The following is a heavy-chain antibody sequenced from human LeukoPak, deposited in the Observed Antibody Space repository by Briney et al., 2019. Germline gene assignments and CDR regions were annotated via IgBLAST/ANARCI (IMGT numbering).Heavy chain of an antibody. Sequence: GESLKISCKGSGYSFNSYWIGWVRQMPGKGLEWMGIIYPGDSDTRYSSSFQGQVTISADKSISTAYLQWSSLKASDTAMYYCARLPGIVATIERYFDYWGQGTLVTVSS. D-gene: IGHD5-12*01. V-gene: IGHV5-51*01. CDR2: IYPGDSDT. J-gene: IGHJ4*02. CDR3: ARLPGIVATIERYFDY. CDR1: GYSFNSYW.